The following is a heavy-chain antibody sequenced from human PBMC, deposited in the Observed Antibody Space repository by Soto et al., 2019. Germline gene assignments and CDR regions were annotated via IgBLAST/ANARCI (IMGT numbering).Heavy chain of an antibody. V-gene: IGHV1-18*01. CDR1: GYTFTSYG. J-gene: IGHJ6*03. CDR2: ISVYDGNT. Sequence: QVQLVQSGAEVQKPGASVKVSCKTSGYTFTSYGISWVRQAPGQGLEWMGWISVYDGNTNFAQKFQGRVTMTTDTPTSTVYMELRSLRSDDTAVYYCARGAGDCSSTSCYKWLYYYYYMDVWGRGTTVTVSS. D-gene: IGHD2-2*02. CDR3: ARGAGDCSSTSCYKWLYYYYYMDV.